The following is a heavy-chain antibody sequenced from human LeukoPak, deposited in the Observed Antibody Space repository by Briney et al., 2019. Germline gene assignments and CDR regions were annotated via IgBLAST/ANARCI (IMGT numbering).Heavy chain of an antibody. J-gene: IGHJ5*02. CDR3: ARVLHKRNYDSSDYYGS. CDR1: GFTFSSYA. D-gene: IGHD3-22*01. V-gene: IGHV3-48*01. Sequence: GGSLRLSCAASGFTFSSYAMSWVRQPPGKGLEWISYISSSSSTIYYADSVKGRFTISRDNAKNSLYLQLNSLRAEDTAVYYCARVLHKRNYDSSDYYGSWGQGTLVTVSS. CDR2: ISSSSSTI.